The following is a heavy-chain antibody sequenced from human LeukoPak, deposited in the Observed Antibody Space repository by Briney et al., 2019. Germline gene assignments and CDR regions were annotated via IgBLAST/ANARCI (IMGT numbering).Heavy chain of an antibody. CDR2: MNPNSGNT. CDR1: GYTFTSYD. J-gene: IGHJ6*03. V-gene: IGHV1-8*03. Sequence: ASVTVSCKASGYTFTSYDINWVRQAPGQGLEWMGWMNPNSGNTDYAQKFQGRVTITRNTSISTAYMELSSLRSEDTAMYYCARARHSLVVIGTYYYMDVWGKGTTVTVSS. D-gene: IGHD3-22*01. CDR3: ARARHSLVVIGTYYYMDV.